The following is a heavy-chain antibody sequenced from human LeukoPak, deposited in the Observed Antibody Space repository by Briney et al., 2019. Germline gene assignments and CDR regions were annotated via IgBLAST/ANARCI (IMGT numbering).Heavy chain of an antibody. Sequence: GGSLRLSCAASGFTFSSYAMSWVRQAPGKGLEWVSAISGSGGSTYYADSVKGRLTISRDNSKNTLYLQMNSLRAEDTAVYYCAKDLVWRVVPAYGMDVLGKGTTVTVSS. D-gene: IGHD2-2*01. J-gene: IGHJ6*04. CDR1: GFTFSSYA. CDR3: AKDLVWRVVPAYGMDV. V-gene: IGHV3-23*01. CDR2: ISGSGGST.